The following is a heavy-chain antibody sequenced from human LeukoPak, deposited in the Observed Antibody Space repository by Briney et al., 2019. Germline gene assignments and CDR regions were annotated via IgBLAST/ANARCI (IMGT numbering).Heavy chain of an antibody. J-gene: IGHJ4*02. CDR1: GFTFSSYA. CDR2: ISGSGGST. CDR3: AKDPLVEPIDF. V-gene: IGHV3-23*01. D-gene: IGHD3-9*01. Sequence: HPGGSLRLSCAASGFTFSSYAMSWVRQAPGKGLEWVSGISGSGGSTYYADSVKGRFTISRDNSKNTLYLQMNSLTAEDTAVYYCAKDPLVEPIDFWGQGTQVTVSS.